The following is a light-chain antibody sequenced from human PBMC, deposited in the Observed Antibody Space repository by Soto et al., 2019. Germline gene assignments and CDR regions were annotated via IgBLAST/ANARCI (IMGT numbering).Light chain of an antibody. V-gene: IGLV2-11*01. CDR2: EVS. CDR1: SSDVGGYKY. J-gene: IGLJ1*01. Sequence: HSALTQPRSVSGSPGQSVTISCTGTSSDVGGYKYVSWYQQHPGKAPKVVIYEVSKRPSGVPDRFSGSKSGNTASLTISGLQAEDEADYYCCSHAGSYTDVFGTGTKVTVL. CDR3: CSHAGSYTDV.